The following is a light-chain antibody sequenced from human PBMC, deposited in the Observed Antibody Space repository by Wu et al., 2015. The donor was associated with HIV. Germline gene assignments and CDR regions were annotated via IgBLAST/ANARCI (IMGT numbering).Light chain of an antibody. CDR2: KAS. CDR1: QSISTW. Sequence: DIQMTQSPSTLSASVGDRITVTCRASQSISTWLAWYHQKPGKAPKLLIYKASNLESGVPSRFSGSGSGTEFTLTIDSLQPDDFATYCCQQYNSYPYNFGQGTKLEIK. J-gene: IGKJ2*01. CDR3: QQYNSYPYN. V-gene: IGKV1-5*03.